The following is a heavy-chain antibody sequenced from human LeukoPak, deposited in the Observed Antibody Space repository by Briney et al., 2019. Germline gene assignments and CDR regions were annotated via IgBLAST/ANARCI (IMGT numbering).Heavy chain of an antibody. CDR3: ARLRTATLPFDY. CDR2: IFPGDSDI. CDR1: GYTFINYW. Sequence: GESLKISCKATGYTFINYWIAWVRQMPGKGLEWMGVIFPGDSDITYSPSFQGQVTVSADKSISTAYLQWSSLRASDTAMYYCARLRTATLPFDYWGQGTLVTVSS. D-gene: IGHD5-18*01. V-gene: IGHV5-51*01. J-gene: IGHJ4*02.